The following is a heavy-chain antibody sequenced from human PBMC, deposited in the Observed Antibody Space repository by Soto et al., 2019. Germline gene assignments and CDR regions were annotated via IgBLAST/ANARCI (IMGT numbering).Heavy chain of an antibody. CDR1: GGSFSGYY. CDR2: INHSGST. CDR3: ASSRGLRYFDWLTY. V-gene: IGHV4-34*01. Sequence: PSETLSLTCAVYGGSFSGYYWSWIRQPPGKGLEWIGEINHSGSTNYNPSLKGRVTISVDTSKNQFSLKLSSVTAADTAVYYCASSRGLRYFDWLTYWGQGTLVTVSS. D-gene: IGHD3-9*01. J-gene: IGHJ4*02.